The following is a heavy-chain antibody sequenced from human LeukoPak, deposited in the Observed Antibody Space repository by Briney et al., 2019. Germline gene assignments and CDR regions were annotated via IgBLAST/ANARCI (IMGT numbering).Heavy chain of an antibody. CDR2: FDPEDGER. CDR1: GYTLTELS. V-gene: IGHV1-24*01. J-gene: IGHJ3*02. Sequence: APVKVSCKVSGYTLTELSMHWVRQAPGKGLEWMGGFDPEDGERNYEQKFQGRVTMTEDISTETAYMELSSLRCEDTAAYYCATVSVLAPWAFDIWGQGTMVTVSS. CDR3: ATVSVLAPWAFDI.